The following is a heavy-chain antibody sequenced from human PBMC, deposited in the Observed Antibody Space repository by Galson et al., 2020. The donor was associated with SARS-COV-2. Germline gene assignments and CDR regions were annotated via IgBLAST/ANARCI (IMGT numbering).Heavy chain of an antibody. V-gene: IGHV1-8*01. CDR1: VYTFTSYD. CDR3: ARSYYYDSSATDAVDI. CDR2: MNPNSGNT. Sequence: SVTVSCKAFVYTFTSYDINWVRQATGQGLEWMGWMNPNSGNTGYAQKFQGRVTMTRNTSISTAYTELSSLRSEDPAVYYCARSYYYDSSATDAVDIWGKGRMVTVSS. D-gene: IGHD3-22*01. J-gene: IGHJ3*02.